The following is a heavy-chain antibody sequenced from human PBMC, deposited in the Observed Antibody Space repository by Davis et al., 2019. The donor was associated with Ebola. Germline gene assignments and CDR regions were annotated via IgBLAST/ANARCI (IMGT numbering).Heavy chain of an antibody. CDR1: GFTFSSYS. J-gene: IGHJ4*02. CDR2: ISSSSSYI. V-gene: IGHV3-21*01. D-gene: IGHD6-13*01. Sequence: GESLKISCAASGFTFSSYSMNWVRQAPGKGLEWVSSISSSSSYIYYADSVKGRFTISRDNSKNTLYLQMNSLRAEDTAVYYCAKPPRSSWNHFDYWGQGTLVTISS. CDR3: AKPPRSSWNHFDY.